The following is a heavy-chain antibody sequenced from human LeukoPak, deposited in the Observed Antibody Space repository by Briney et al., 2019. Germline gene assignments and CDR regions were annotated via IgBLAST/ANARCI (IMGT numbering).Heavy chain of an antibody. Sequence: GGSLRLSCTAYGFTIINTWMSWVRQGPGKGLEWVGRIRSTKDGGTSDYAAPVKGRFTVSRDDSKGTVYLLMNSLKADDTAVYYCTTGSYYTTRAFDIWGQGTRVTVSS. V-gene: IGHV3-15*01. J-gene: IGHJ3*02. D-gene: IGHD1-26*01. CDR1: GFTIINTW. CDR3: TTGSYYTTRAFDI. CDR2: IRSTKDGGTS.